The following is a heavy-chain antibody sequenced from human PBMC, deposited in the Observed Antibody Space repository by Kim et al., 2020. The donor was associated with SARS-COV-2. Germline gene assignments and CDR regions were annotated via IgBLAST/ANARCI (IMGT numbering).Heavy chain of an antibody. CDR3: AKGGPNYAASTGYPDYFDY. Sequence: KGRFTISRDNSKNTLYLQMNSLRAEDTAVYYCAKGGPNYAASTGYPDYFDYWGQGARVTVSS. D-gene: IGHD3-9*01. V-gene: IGHV3-23*01. J-gene: IGHJ4*02.